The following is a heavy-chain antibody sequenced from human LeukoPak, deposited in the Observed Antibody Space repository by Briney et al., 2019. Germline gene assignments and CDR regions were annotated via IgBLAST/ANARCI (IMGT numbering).Heavy chain of an antibody. Sequence: PGGSLRLSCAASGFTFSSYWMSWVRQAPGKGLEWVANIKQDGSEKYYVDSVKGRFTISRDNAKNSLYLQMNSLRAEDTAVYYCARTALAAAGTLRAFDIWGQGTMVTVSS. CDR3: ARTALAAAGTLRAFDI. J-gene: IGHJ3*02. CDR1: GFTFSSYW. D-gene: IGHD6-13*01. CDR2: IKQDGSEK. V-gene: IGHV3-7*03.